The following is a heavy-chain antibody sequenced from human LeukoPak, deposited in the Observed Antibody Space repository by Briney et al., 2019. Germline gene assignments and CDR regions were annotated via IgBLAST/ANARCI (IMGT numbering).Heavy chain of an antibody. D-gene: IGHD3-10*01. CDR3: ARAGRGVWFGEKNWFDP. CDR2: INPNSGGT. J-gene: IGHJ5*02. Sequence: ASVKVSCKASGYTFTGFYMHWVRQAPGQGLEWMGWINPNSGGTNYAQKFQGRVTMTRDTSISTAYMELSRLRSDDTAVYYCARAGRGVWFGEKNWFDPWGQGTLVTVSS. V-gene: IGHV1-2*02. CDR1: GYTFTGFY.